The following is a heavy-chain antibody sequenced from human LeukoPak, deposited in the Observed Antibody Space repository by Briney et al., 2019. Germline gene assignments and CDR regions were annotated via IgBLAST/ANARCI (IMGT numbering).Heavy chain of an antibody. D-gene: IGHD5-12*01. Sequence: GGSLRLSCSASGFTFSSYAMHWVRQAPGKGLEWVGRIKSKNDGGTTEYAAPVRGRFTISRDDSENTLSLQMNSLKIEDTAVYYCTKVIRGYSGSIDYWGQGTLVSVSS. J-gene: IGHJ4*02. CDR2: IKSKNDGGTT. CDR1: GFTFSSYA. V-gene: IGHV3-15*01. CDR3: TKVIRGYSGSIDY.